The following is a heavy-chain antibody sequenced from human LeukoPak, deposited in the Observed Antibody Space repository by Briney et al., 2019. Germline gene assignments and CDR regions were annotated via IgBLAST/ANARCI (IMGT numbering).Heavy chain of an antibody. CDR2: IYYSGST. J-gene: IGHJ6*02. V-gene: IGHV4-59*08. Sequence: SETLCLTCTVSGGSISSYYWSWIRQPPGKGLEWIGYIYYSGSTNYNPSLKSRVTISVDPSKNQFSLNLSSVTAADTAVYYCARHDYYYYGMDVWGQGTTVTVSS. CDR1: GGSISSYY. CDR3: ARHDYYYYGMDV.